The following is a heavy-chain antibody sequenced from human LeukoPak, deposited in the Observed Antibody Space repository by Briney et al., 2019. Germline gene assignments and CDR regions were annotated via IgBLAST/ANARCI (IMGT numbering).Heavy chain of an antibody. V-gene: IGHV4-31*03. CDR2: TYYSGST. CDR3: ARGIVVVTALNWFDP. D-gene: IGHD2-21*02. Sequence: PSETLSLTCTVSGGSISSGGYYWSWIRQHPGKGLEWIGYTYYSGSTYYNPSLKSRVIISVDTSKNQFSLKLSSVTAADTAVYYCARGIVVVTALNWFDPWGQGTLVTVSS. J-gene: IGHJ5*02. CDR1: GGSISSGGYY.